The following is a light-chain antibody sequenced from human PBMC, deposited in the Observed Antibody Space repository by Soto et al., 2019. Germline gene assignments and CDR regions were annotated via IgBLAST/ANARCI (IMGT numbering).Light chain of an antibody. Sequence: QSALTQPASVSGSPGQSIAISCTGTSSDVGGYNYVSWYQHHPGKAPKLMIYEISNRPSGVSNRFSGSQSDNTASLTISGLQPEDEADYYCYSYTSSSTWVFGGGTKLTVL. CDR3: YSYTSSSTWV. CDR2: EIS. J-gene: IGLJ3*02. CDR1: SSDVGGYNY. V-gene: IGLV2-14*01.